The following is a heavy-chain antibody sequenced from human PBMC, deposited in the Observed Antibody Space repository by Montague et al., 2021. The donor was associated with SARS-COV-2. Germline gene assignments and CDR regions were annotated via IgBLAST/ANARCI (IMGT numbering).Heavy chain of an antibody. CDR2: MYYSGNT. J-gene: IGHJ6*02. Sequence: SETLSLTCTVSISSSRYYWYWIRQPPGKGLEWIGSMYYSGNTYYNPSLKTRVTISVDTSKNQFSLKLSSVTAADTAVYYCARGRWEPVLGVIAYYYGMDVWGQGTTVTVSS. CDR3: ARGRWEPVLGVIAYYYGMDV. V-gene: IGHV4-39*07. CDR1: ISSSRYY. D-gene: IGHD3-22*01.